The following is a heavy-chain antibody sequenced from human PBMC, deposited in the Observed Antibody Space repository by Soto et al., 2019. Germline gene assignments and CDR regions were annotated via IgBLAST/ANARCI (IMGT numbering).Heavy chain of an antibody. CDR3: AKNQPPGQGNDYSGMDF. CDR2: FDPEDGET. CDR1: GYTLTELS. V-gene: IGHV1-24*01. J-gene: IGHJ6*04. Sequence: ASVKVSCKVSGYTLTELSMHWARQAPGKGLEWMGGFDPEDGETIYAQKFQGRVTMTEDTSTDTAYMELSSLRSEDTAVYYYAKNQPPGQGNDYSGMDFWGKGTTVTVS. D-gene: IGHD1-1*01.